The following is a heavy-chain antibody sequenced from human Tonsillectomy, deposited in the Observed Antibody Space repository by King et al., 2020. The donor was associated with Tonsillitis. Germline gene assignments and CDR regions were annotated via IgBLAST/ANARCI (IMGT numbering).Heavy chain of an antibody. D-gene: IGHD6-19*01. CDR1: GGSISSYY. V-gene: IGHV4-59*08. Sequence: QLQESGPGLVKPSETLSLTCTVSGGSISSYYWSWIRQPPGKGLEWIGYNYYSGSTNYNTSLKSRVTISVDTSKTQFSLKLSAVTAADTAVYYCARAHSSGRIFDCWGQGTLVTVSS. CDR2: NYYSGST. J-gene: IGHJ4*02. CDR3: ARAHSSGRIFDC.